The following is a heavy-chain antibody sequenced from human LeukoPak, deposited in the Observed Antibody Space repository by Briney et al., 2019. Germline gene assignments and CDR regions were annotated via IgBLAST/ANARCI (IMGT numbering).Heavy chain of an antibody. J-gene: IGHJ4*02. D-gene: IGHD3-22*01. CDR1: GFALSTYA. Sequence: GGSLGLSCAASGFALSTYAMTWARQAPGKGLEWVSTSNGSDGGTYSADSVKGRFSISRDNSKNKLYLLMNSLRAEDTALYYCARERYYSDSSGFKYWGQGALVTVSS. CDR2: SNGSDGGT. V-gene: IGHV3-23*01. CDR3: ARERYYSDSSGFKY.